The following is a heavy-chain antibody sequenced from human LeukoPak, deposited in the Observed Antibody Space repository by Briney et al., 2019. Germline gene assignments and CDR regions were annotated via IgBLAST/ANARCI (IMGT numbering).Heavy chain of an antibody. V-gene: IGHV1-46*01. CDR2: INPSGGST. Sequence: ASVKVSCKASGYTFTSYYMHWVRQAPGQGLEWMGIINPSGGSTSYAQKFQGRVTMTRDTPTSTVYMELSSLRSEDTAVYYCARAQAWDSSDPNWFDPWGQGTLVTVSS. CDR3: ARAQAWDSSDPNWFDP. J-gene: IGHJ5*02. D-gene: IGHD6-19*01. CDR1: GYTFTSYY.